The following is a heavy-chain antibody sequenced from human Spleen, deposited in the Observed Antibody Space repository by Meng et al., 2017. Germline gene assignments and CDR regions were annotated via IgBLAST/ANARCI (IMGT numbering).Heavy chain of an antibody. CDR1: GGSASSGSYY. J-gene: IGHJ6*02. D-gene: IGHD3-3*01. CDR2: IYYSGST. CDR3: ARTNLEWLSPSAYYYYGMDV. V-gene: IGHV4-61*01. Sequence: SETLSLTCPVSGGSASSGSYYWSWTRQPPGKGLEGSGHIYYSGSTNNNSSLKCRVTISVDTSKNQFSLKLSSVTAADTAVYYCARTNLEWLSPSAYYYYGMDVWGQGTTVTVSS.